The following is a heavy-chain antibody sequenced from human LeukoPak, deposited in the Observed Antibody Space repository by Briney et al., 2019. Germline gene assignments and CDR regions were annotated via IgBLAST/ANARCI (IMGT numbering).Heavy chain of an antibody. V-gene: IGHV5-10-1*01. J-gene: IGHJ6*02. D-gene: IGHD3-22*01. CDR2: IDPSDSYT. Sequence: GESLKISCQGSGYSFTSHWISWVRQMPGKGLEWMGRIDPSDSYTNYSPSFQGHVTISADKSISTAYLQWSSLKASDTAMYYCASQMYYYDSSGYYDPQGDYYYGMDVWGQGTTVTVSS. CDR3: ASQMYYYDSSGYYDPQGDYYYGMDV. CDR1: GYSFTSHW.